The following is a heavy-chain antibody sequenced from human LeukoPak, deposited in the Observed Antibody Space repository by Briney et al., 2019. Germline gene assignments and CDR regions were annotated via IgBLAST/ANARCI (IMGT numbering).Heavy chain of an antibody. CDR1: GFTFSTYW. Sequence: AGGSLRLSCAASGFTFSTYWMHWVRQAPGKGLVWVSRINPDGTTTSYADSVKGRFTISRDNSKNTLYLQMNSLRVEDTAVYYCATEIDYWGQRTLVTVSS. V-gene: IGHV3-74*01. CDR2: INPDGTTT. J-gene: IGHJ4*02. CDR3: ATEIDY.